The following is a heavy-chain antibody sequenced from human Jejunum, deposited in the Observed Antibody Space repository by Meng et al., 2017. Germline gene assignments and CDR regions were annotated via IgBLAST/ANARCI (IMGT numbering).Heavy chain of an antibody. CDR3: ARGVYPFFFDT. D-gene: IGHD3-16*02. CDR2: INPDGSGT. Sequence: QVQLVQSGAEVKKPGASARVSCQASGYTFTGYSIHWARRAPGQGLEWMGRINPDGSGTMYAQKFQGRVTMSRDTSISTVYMDLSRLTSDDTGLYYCARGVYPFFFDTWGQGTLVTVSS. CDR1: GYTFTGYS. J-gene: IGHJ4*02. V-gene: IGHV1-2*05.